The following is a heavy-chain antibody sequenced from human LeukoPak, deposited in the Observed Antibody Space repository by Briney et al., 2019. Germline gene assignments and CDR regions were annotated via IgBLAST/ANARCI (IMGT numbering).Heavy chain of an antibody. CDR1: GGSISSSNW. J-gene: IGHJ4*02. V-gene: IGHV4-4*02. CDR3: ARLGKSSEIDY. Sequence: SETLSLTCAVSGGSISSSNWWSWVRQPPGKGLEWIGEIYHSGSTNYNPSLKGRVTISVDKSKNQFSLKLSSVTAADTAVYYCARLGKSSEIDYWGQGTLVTVSS. CDR2: IYHSGST.